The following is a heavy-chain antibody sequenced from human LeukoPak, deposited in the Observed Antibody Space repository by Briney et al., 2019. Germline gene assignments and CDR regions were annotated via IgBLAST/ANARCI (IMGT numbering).Heavy chain of an antibody. J-gene: IGHJ5*02. D-gene: IGHD1-26*01. CDR2: IYYSRST. CDR3: ARVASGSYYPWFDP. CDR1: GGSISSYY. Sequence: PSETLSLTCTVSGGSISSYYWSWIRQPPGKGLEWIGYIYYSRSTNYNPSLKSRVTISVDTSKNQFSLKLSSVTAADTAVYYCARVASGSYYPWFDPWGQGTLVTVSS. V-gene: IGHV4-59*01.